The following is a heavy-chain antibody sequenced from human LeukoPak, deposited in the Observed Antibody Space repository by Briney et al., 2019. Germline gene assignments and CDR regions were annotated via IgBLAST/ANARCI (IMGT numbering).Heavy chain of an antibody. Sequence: ASVKVSCKASGYTFTGYYMHWVRQAPGQGLEWMGRINPNSGGTNYAQKYQGRVTMTRATSISTAYMELRRLRSDDTAVYYCAREQYSSAWYGIDYWGQGTLVTVSS. D-gene: IGHD6-19*01. V-gene: IGHV1-2*06. J-gene: IGHJ4*02. CDR1: GYTFTGYY. CDR3: AREQYSSAWYGIDY. CDR2: INPNSGGT.